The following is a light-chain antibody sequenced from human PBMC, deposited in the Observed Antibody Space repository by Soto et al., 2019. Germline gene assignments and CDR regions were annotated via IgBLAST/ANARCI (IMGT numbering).Light chain of an antibody. V-gene: IGKV3-15*01. CDR1: QTISSN. Sequence: EIVMTQSPGTLSVSPGERATLSCWASQTISSNLAWYQQKPGQAPRLLIYSASIRATGIPARFSGSGLGREFTLAINSLQSEDFAVYYCQQYDKWPITFGQGTQLEVK. CDR3: QQYDKWPIT. CDR2: SAS. J-gene: IGKJ5*01.